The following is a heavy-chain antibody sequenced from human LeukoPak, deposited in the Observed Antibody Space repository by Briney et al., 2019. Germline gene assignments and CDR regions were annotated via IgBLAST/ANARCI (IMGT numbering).Heavy chain of an antibody. D-gene: IGHD6-19*01. V-gene: IGHV3-21*06. CDR2: IGSESTHM. Sequence: GGSLRLSCAASGSAFSSYSMNWVRQAPGKGLEWVSSIGSESTHMLYAEPVKGRFTISRDNAENLLYLQMNSLRAEDTAVYYCARFETVAAKPFEYWGQGTLVTVSS. CDR1: GSAFSSYS. J-gene: IGHJ4*02. CDR3: ARFETVAAKPFEY.